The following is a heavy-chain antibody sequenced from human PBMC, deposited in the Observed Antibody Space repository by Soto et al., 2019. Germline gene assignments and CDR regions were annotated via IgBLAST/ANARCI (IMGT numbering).Heavy chain of an antibody. CDR3: ARGISGYSGYDNYYYYYYMDV. CDR2: IYYSGST. J-gene: IGHJ6*03. D-gene: IGHD5-12*01. Sequence: PSETLSLTYTVSGGSISNYYWSWIRQPPGKGLEWIGYIYYSGSTNYNPSLKSRVTISVDTSKNQFSLKLSSVTAADTAVYYCARGISGYSGYDNYYYYYYMDVWGKGTTVTVSS. CDR1: GGSISNYY. V-gene: IGHV4-59*01.